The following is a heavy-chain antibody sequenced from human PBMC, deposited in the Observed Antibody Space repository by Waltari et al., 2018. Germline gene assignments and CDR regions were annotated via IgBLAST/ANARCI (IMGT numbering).Heavy chain of an antibody. V-gene: IGHV3-7*01. CDR3: ARDWSGSGRGINY. J-gene: IGHJ4*02. CDR2: IKTDGSEK. D-gene: IGHD3-3*01. Sequence: VESGGGLVQPGGSLRLSCAASGFTFSTYGMSWVPQAPGKGLEWVTNIKTDGSEKYYVDSVKGRFTISRDNAKNSLSLQMSTLRVEDTGRYYCARDWSGSGRGINYWGQGTLVTVSS. CDR1: GFTFSTYG.